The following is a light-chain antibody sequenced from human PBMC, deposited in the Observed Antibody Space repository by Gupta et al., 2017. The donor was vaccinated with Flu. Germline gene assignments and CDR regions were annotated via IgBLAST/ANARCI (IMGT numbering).Light chain of an antibody. Sequence: EIVMTQSPATLSVSPGERATLSCRASQSVSNTLAWYQQKPGQAPRLLIYGASTRDTGIPARFSGSGSETEFTLTISSRQSEDFAVYYCQQYHNWPPYTFGLGTKLEIK. V-gene: IGKV3-15*01. CDR2: GAS. CDR1: QSVSNT. J-gene: IGKJ2*01. CDR3: QQYHNWPPYT.